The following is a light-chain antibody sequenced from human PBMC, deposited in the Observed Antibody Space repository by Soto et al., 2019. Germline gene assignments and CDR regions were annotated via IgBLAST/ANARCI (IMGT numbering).Light chain of an antibody. CDR1: SSDVGSYNL. V-gene: IGLV2-23*01. CDR2: EGS. J-gene: IGLJ2*01. CDR3: CSYAGSSTPVV. Sequence: QSALTQPASVSGSPGQSITISCTGTSSDVGSYNLVSWYQQHPGIAPKLMIYEGSKRPSGVSNRFSGSKSGNTASLTISGLQAEGEADYYCCSYAGSSTPVVFGGGTKLTVL.